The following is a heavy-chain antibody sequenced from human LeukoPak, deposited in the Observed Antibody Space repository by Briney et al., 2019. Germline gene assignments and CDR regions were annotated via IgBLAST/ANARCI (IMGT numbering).Heavy chain of an antibody. V-gene: IGHV1-69*04. CDR2: IIPILGIA. CDR1: GGTFSSYA. Sequence: ASVKVSCKASGGTFSSYAISWVRQAPGQGLEWMGRIIPILGIANYAQKFQGRVTITADKSTSTAYMELSSLRSEDTAVYYCARDDGDIVVVPAAIRDYYYYGMDVWGQGTTVTVSS. CDR3: ARDDGDIVVVPAAIRDYYYYGMDV. J-gene: IGHJ6*02. D-gene: IGHD2-2*01.